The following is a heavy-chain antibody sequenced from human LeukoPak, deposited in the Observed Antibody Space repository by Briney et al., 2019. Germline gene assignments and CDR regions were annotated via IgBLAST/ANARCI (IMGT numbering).Heavy chain of an antibody. CDR2: INTNTGNP. Sequence: ASVKVSCKASGYTFTNYAMNWVRQAPGQGLEWMGWINTNTGNPTYAQGFTGRFVFSLDTSVSTAYLQISSLKAEDTAVYYCARLFAPWEHTPQTDYWGQGTLVTVSS. CDR1: GYTFTNYA. J-gene: IGHJ4*02. CDR3: ARLFAPWEHTPQTDY. V-gene: IGHV7-4-1*02. D-gene: IGHD1-26*01.